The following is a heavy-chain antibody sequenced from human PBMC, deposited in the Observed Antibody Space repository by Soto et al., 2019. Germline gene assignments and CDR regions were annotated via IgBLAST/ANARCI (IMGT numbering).Heavy chain of an antibody. Sequence: GGSLRLSCAASQFTVSTSYMSWVRQAPGKGLEWVSVIYSGGNTYYADSVKGRFTISRDTSKNTLYLQMNSLRAEDAAVYYCARSYSYPYYFDYWGQGTPVTAPQ. CDR3: ARSYSYPYYFDY. CDR2: IYSGGNT. CDR1: QFTVSTSY. J-gene: IGHJ4*02. V-gene: IGHV3-66*01. D-gene: IGHD5-18*01.